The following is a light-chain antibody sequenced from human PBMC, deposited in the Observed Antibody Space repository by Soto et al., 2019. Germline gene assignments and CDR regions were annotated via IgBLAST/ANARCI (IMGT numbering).Light chain of an antibody. CDR2: GXS. CDR1: QSVSSY. J-gene: IGKJ1*01. Sequence: EIVLTQSPATLSLSPGERATLSCRASQSVSSYLAWYQQKTGXXXRXIXXGXSTRATXIPPRFSGSPSGTEFTLTISSLQSEDFAIYYCQQYNNWPRTFGQWTKGDIK. CDR3: QQYNNWPRT. V-gene: IGKV3-15*01.